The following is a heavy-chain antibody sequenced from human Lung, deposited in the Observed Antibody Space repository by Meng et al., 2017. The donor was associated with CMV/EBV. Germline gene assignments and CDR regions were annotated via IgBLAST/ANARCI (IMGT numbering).Heavy chain of an antibody. Sequence: VQLEASGPGLGEPCGLLSLTCAVSGVCISSSNWWSWVRQPPGKGLEWIGEIYQSGSNNYNPSLKSRVTISVDKSKHQFSLNLSSVTAADTAVYYCARVGQWLPIDYWGQGTLVTASS. V-gene: IGHV4-4*02. CDR1: GVCISSSNW. CDR3: ARVGQWLPIDY. CDR2: IYQSGSN. D-gene: IGHD6-19*01. J-gene: IGHJ4*02.